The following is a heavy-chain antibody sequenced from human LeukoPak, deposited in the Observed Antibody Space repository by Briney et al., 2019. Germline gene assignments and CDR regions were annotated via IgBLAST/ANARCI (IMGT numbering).Heavy chain of an antibody. CDR3: ARARMRSGSYYRLDYYYGMDV. D-gene: IGHD3-10*01. CDR2: INLNGGST. V-gene: IGHV3-20*01. CDR1: GFTFDDYG. J-gene: IGHJ6*02. Sequence: GGSLRLSCAASGFTFDDYGMSWVRQAPGKGLEWVSGINLNGGSTGYADSVKGRITISRDNAKNSLYLQMNSLRAEDTALYHCARARMRSGSYYRLDYYYGMDVWGQGTTVTVSS.